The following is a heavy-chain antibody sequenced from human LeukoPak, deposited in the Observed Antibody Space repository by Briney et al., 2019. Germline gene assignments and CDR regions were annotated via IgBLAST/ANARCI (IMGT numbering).Heavy chain of an antibody. CDR1: GASISDYF. J-gene: IGHJ4*02. D-gene: IGHD6-19*01. CDR2: IYISGST. CDR3: ARLGYNSGPGDF. V-gene: IGHV4-4*07. Sequence: SETLSLTCTVSGASISDYFGSWIRQSAGKGLEWIGRIYISGSTDYNPSLKSRVTMSIDTSKNQFSLKLSSVTAADTAVYYCARLGYNSGPGDFWGQGTLVTVS.